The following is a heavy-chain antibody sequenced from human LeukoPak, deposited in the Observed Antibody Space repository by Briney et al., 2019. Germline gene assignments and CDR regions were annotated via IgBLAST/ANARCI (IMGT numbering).Heavy chain of an antibody. D-gene: IGHD5-24*01. CDR2: IGTAGDT. V-gene: IGHV3-13*01. CDR1: GFTFSSYD. J-gene: IGHJ6*02. CDR3: ARRRRENYYGMDV. Sequence: GGSLRLSCAASGFTFSSYDMHWVRQATGKGLEWASAIGTAGDTYYPGSVKGRFTISRENAKNSLYLQMNSLRAGDTAVYYCARRRRENYYGMDVWGQGTTVTVSS.